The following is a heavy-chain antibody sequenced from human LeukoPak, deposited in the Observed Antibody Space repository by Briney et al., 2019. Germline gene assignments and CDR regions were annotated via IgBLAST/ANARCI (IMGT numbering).Heavy chain of an antibody. D-gene: IGHD3-22*01. Sequence: PGRSLRLSCAASGFTFDDYAMHWVRPAPGKGLEWVSGISWNSGSIGYADSVKGRFTISRDNAKNSLYLQMNSLRAEDTALYYCAKDMRGSGGSGYFDYWGQGTLVTVSS. CDR2: ISWNSGSI. CDR1: GFTFDDYA. V-gene: IGHV3-9*01. J-gene: IGHJ4*02. CDR3: AKDMRGSGGSGYFDY.